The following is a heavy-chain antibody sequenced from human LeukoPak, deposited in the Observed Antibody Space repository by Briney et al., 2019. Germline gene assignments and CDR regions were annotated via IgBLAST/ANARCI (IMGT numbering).Heavy chain of an antibody. CDR2: ISAYNGNT. D-gene: IGHD3-9*01. CDR3: AIEGSKSRYFDWLQT. CDR1: RYTFTSYG. Sequence: ASVKVSCKASRYTFTSYGISWVRQAPGQGLEWMGWISAYNGNTNYAQKLQGRVTMTTDTSTSTAYMELRSLRSDDTAVYYCAIEGSKSRYFDWLQTWGQGTLVTVSS. V-gene: IGHV1-18*04. J-gene: IGHJ5*02.